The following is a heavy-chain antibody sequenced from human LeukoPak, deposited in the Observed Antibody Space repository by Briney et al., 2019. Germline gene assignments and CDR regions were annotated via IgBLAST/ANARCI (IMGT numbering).Heavy chain of an antibody. D-gene: IGHD5-18*01. CDR1: VYTYTSYD. V-gene: IGHV1-8*01. CDR3: ARDEGYSYGSDAFDI. J-gene: IGHJ3*02. Sequence: ASVKVSCKASVYTYTSYDINWVRQASGQGLEWMGWMNPNSGNTGYAQKFQGRATVTRNTSIITAYMELSSLKSEDTAVYYCARDEGYSYGSDAFDIWGQGTMVTVSS. CDR2: MNPNSGNT.